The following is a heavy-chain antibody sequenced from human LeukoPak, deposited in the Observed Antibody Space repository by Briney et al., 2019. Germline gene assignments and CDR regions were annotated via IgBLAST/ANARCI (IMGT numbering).Heavy chain of an antibody. Sequence: ASVKVSCKASGYTFTSYDINWVRQATGQGLEWMGWMNPNSGNTGYAQKFQGRVTMTRNTSISTAYMELSSLRSEDTAVYYCARWGVATIRRKLWDYYYYMDVWGKGTTVTVSS. J-gene: IGHJ6*03. CDR1: GYTFTSYD. D-gene: IGHD5-12*01. CDR2: MNPNSGNT. CDR3: ARWGVATIRRKLWDYYYYMDV. V-gene: IGHV1-8*01.